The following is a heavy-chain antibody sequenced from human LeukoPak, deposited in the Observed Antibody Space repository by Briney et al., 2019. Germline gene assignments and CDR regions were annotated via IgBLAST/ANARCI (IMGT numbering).Heavy chain of an antibody. J-gene: IGHJ3*02. CDR3: AKVLTPDCSGGSCYHKNDAFDI. V-gene: IGHV3-9*01. D-gene: IGHD2-15*01. CDR1: GFTFDDYA. CDR2: ISWNSGSI. Sequence: GGSLRLSCAASGFTFDDYAMPWVRQAPGKGLEWVSGISWNSGSIGYADSVKGRFTISRDNAKNSLYLQMNSLRAEDTALYYCAKVLTPDCSGGSCYHKNDAFDIWGQGTMVTVSS.